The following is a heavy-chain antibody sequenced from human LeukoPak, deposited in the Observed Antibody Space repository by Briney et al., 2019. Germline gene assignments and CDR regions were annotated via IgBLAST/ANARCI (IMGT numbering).Heavy chain of an antibody. CDR1: GGSISSGGYS. Sequence: SQTLSLTCAVSGGSISSGGYSWSWIRQPPGKGLEWIGYIYHSGSTYYNPSLKRRVTISVGRSKNQFSLKLSSVTAADTAVYYCAREVATIGYYFDYWGQGTLVTVSS. CDR2: IYHSGST. V-gene: IGHV4-30-2*01. D-gene: IGHD5-12*01. CDR3: AREVATIGYYFDY. J-gene: IGHJ4*02.